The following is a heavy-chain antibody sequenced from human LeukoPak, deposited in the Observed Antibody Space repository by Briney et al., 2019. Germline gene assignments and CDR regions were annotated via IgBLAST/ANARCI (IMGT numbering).Heavy chain of an antibody. V-gene: IGHV1-18*01. CDR2: ISAYNGNT. D-gene: IGHD3-22*01. Sequence: ASVKVSCKASGYTFTSYGISWVRQAPGQGLEWMGWISAYNGNTNYAQKFQGWVTMTRDTSISTAYMELSRLRSDDTAVYYCARGYYDSSGPFDYWGQGTLVTVSS. J-gene: IGHJ4*02. CDR1: GYTFTSYG. CDR3: ARGYYDSSGPFDY.